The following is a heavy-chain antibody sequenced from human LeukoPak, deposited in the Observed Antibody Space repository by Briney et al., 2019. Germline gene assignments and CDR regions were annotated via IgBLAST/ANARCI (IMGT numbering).Heavy chain of an antibody. V-gene: IGHV1-46*01. CDR2: INPNGDST. CDR3: ARSMIRGATYYFDY. CDR1: GYTFTNYY. J-gene: IGHJ4*02. D-gene: IGHD3-10*01. Sequence: ASVKVSCKASGYTFTNYYIHWVRQAPGQGLEWMGVINPNGDSTSYAQKFQGRVTMTRDTSTSTVYMELSSLRSEDTAVHYCARSMIRGATYYFDYWGQGTLVTVSS.